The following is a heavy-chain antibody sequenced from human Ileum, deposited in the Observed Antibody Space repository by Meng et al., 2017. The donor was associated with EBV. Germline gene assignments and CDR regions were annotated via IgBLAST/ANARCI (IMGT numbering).Heavy chain of an antibody. CDR3: GRDQGRELINH. D-gene: IGHD1-7*01. V-gene: IGHV4-4*02. CDR1: GDSISSDIW. J-gene: IGHJ4*02. Sequence: QAQLEGRGPGLLKPSVTLSLTCTVSGDSISSDIWWSWVRQAPGKGLEWIGEVYHRGDSNYNPSLKSRVDISVDKSKNQFYLSLFSVTAADTAVYYCGRDQGRELINHWGQGTLVTVSS. CDR2: VYHRGDS.